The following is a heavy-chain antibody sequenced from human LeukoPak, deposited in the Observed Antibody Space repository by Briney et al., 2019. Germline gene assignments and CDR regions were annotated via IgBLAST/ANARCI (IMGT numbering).Heavy chain of an antibody. CDR2: ISHDGSNK. Sequence: GGSLRLSCAASGFTFSSYGMHWVRQAPGKGLEWVAAISHDGSNKYYADSVKDRFTISRDNSKNTLYLQMNSLRAEDTAVYNCAKDGYDGSGAYIDYWGQGTLVTVSS. CDR3: AKDGYDGSGAYIDY. CDR1: GFTFSSYG. J-gene: IGHJ4*02. V-gene: IGHV3-30*18. D-gene: IGHD3-22*01.